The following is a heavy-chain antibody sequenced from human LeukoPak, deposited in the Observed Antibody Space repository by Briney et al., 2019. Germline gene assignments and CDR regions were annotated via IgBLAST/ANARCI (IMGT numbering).Heavy chain of an antibody. V-gene: IGHV4-39*01. CDR3: ASISSYYYYYYMDV. CDR2: TYVSGST. J-gene: IGHJ6*03. CDR1: GGSISRSSDY. Sequence: SETLSLTCTVSGGSISRSSDYWGWIRHPPGKGLEWIGSTYVSGSTSSNPSLKSRFTISVDTSKNQFSLKLCSVTAADTAVYYCASISSYYYYYYMDVWGKGTTVTVSS. D-gene: IGHD6-6*01.